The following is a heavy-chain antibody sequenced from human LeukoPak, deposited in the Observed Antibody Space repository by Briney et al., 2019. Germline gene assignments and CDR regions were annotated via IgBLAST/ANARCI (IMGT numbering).Heavy chain of an antibody. Sequence: ASVKVSCKASGYTFTSYYMHWVRQAPGQGLEWMGIINPSGGSTSYAQKFQGRVTMTRDTSTSTVYMELSSLRSEDTAVYYRARRGGDRGFDYWGQGTLVTVSS. V-gene: IGHV1-46*01. CDR2: INPSGGST. D-gene: IGHD3-10*01. J-gene: IGHJ4*02. CDR1: GYTFTSYY. CDR3: ARRGGDRGFDY.